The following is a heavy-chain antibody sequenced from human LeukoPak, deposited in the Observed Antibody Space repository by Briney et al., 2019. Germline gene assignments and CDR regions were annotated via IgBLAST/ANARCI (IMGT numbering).Heavy chain of an antibody. V-gene: IGHV3-23*01. Sequence: SGGSLRLSCAASGFTFSSYAMSWVRQAPGKGLEWVSAISGSGGSTYYADSVKGRFTISRDNAKNTLYLQMNSLRAEDTAVYYCASPPDFDEAFDIWGQGTMVTVSS. CDR2: ISGSGGST. J-gene: IGHJ3*02. CDR3: ASPPDFDEAFDI. CDR1: GFTFSSYA. D-gene: IGHD1-14*01.